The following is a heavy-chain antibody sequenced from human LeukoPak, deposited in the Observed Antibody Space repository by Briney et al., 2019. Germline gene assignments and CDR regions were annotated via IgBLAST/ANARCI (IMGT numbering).Heavy chain of an antibody. Sequence: GGSLRLSCAASGFTFSSYNINWVRQAPGKGLEWVSSITSSNSYMYYADSVKGRFTISRDNAKSSLYLHMNSLRAEDTAVYYCARGRYEYSSLLGHYYFDYWRQGTLATVSS. CDR2: ITSSNSYM. V-gene: IGHV3-21*01. CDR3: ARGRYEYSSLLGHYYFDY. D-gene: IGHD6-6*01. J-gene: IGHJ4*02. CDR1: GFTFSSYN.